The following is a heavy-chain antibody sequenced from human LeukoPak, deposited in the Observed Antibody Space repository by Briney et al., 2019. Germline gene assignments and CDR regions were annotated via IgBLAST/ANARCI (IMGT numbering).Heavy chain of an antibody. Sequence: GRSLRLSCAASGFTFSSYAMHWVRQAPGKGLEWVAVISYDGSNKYYADSVKGRFTISRDNSKNTLYLQMNSLRAEDTAAYYCARDRGRYYYGSGSYSGPDYWGQGTLVTVSS. CDR2: ISYDGSNK. J-gene: IGHJ4*02. V-gene: IGHV3-30*04. CDR3: ARDRGRYYYGSGSYSGPDY. D-gene: IGHD3-10*01. CDR1: GFTFSSYA.